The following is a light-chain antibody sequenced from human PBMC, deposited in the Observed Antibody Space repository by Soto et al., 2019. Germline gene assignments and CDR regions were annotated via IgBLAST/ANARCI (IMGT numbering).Light chain of an antibody. J-gene: IGKJ3*01. CDR3: QQYGRSTFT. CDR1: QSVSSNN. V-gene: IGKV3-20*01. CDR2: GAS. Sequence: EIVLTQSPGTLSLSPGERATLSCRASQSVSSNNLAWYQQRPGQAPRVVIYGASTRATGIPERLSVSGSGTDFTLTISRLEPEDFAVYYCQQYGRSTFTFGPGTKVDIK.